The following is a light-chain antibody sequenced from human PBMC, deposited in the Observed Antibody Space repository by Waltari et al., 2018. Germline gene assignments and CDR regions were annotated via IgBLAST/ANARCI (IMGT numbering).Light chain of an antibody. V-gene: IGKV3-15*01. CDR3: QQYSKWPPLT. Sequence: EIVMTQSPATLSVSPGERATLSCRASESVSGSLAWYQQRPGQAPRLLIYGASTRATGTAARFSGSGSGTEFTLTISSLQSEDFAVYYCQQYSKWPPLTFGGGTKVEIK. CDR2: GAS. CDR1: ESVSGS. J-gene: IGKJ4*01.